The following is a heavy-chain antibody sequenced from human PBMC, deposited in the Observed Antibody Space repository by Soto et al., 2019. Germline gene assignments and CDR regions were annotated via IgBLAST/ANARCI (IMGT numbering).Heavy chain of an antibody. V-gene: IGHV3-30*18. CDR3: AKDDSGMDV. Sequence: QVQLVESGGGVVQPGRSLRLSCAASGFTFSNYGMHWVRQAPGKGLEWVAFISYDGSNKYYADSVKGRFTFSRDNSKKTLDLQMNSLRAEDTAVYYCAKDDSGMDVWGQGTTVTVSS. CDR1: GFTFSNYG. CDR2: ISYDGSNK. J-gene: IGHJ6*02.